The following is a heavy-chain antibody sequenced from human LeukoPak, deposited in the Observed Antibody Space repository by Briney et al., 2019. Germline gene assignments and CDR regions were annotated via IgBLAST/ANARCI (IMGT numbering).Heavy chain of an antibody. Sequence: GGSLGLSCAASGFTFSSYGMHWVRQAPGKGLEWVAVISYDGSNKYYADSVKGRFTISRDNSKNTLYLQMNSLRAEDTAVYYCASLVVDTAMSYWGQGTLVTVSS. CDR1: GFTFSSYG. V-gene: IGHV3-30*03. D-gene: IGHD5-18*01. CDR2: ISYDGSNK. J-gene: IGHJ4*02. CDR3: ASLVVDTAMSY.